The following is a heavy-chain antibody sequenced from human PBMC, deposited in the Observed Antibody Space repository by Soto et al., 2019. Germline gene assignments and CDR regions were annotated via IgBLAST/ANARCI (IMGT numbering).Heavy chain of an antibody. Sequence: ASVKVSCKVSGYTLTELSMHWVRQAPGKGLEWMGVFDPEDGETIYAHKFQGRVTMTEETSKDTAYMELSSLRSEDTAVYYCAPVHYDFWSGYTSSYYFDXWGQGPPVTVSX. CDR2: FDPEDGET. V-gene: IGHV1-24*01. D-gene: IGHD3-3*01. J-gene: IGHJ4*02. CDR1: GYTLTELS. CDR3: APVHYDFWSGYTSSYYFDX.